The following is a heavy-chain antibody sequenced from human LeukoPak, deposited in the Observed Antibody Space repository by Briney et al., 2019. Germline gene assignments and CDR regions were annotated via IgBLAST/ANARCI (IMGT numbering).Heavy chain of an antibody. J-gene: IGHJ4*02. Sequence: ASVKVSCKVSGYTFTDCYMHWVQQAPGKGLEWMGLVDPEDGETIYAEKFQGRVTITADTSTDTAYMELSSLRSEDTAVYYCATFNGYTGTYYFDYWGQGTLVTVSS. V-gene: IGHV1-69-2*01. CDR1: GYTFTDCY. CDR2: VDPEDGET. D-gene: IGHD1-1*01. CDR3: ATFNGYTGTYYFDY.